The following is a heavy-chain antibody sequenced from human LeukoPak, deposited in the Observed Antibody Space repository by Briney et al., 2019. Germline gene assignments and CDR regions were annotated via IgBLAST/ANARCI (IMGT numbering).Heavy chain of an antibody. D-gene: IGHD2-2*01. CDR3: ATDLYCSSTSCFGLQDAFDI. Sequence: ASVKVSCKASGYTFTTNGINWVREAPGQGLEWMGWISTFNDNRNYAQKLQGRVTMTTDTSTSTAYMELRSLRSDDTAVYYCATDLYCSSTSCFGLQDAFDIWGQGTMVTVSS. CDR2: ISTFNDNR. CDR1: GYTFTTNG. J-gene: IGHJ3*02. V-gene: IGHV1-18*01.